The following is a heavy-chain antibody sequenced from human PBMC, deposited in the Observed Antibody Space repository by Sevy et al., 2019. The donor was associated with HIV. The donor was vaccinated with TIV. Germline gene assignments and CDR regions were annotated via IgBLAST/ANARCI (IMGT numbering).Heavy chain of an antibody. Sequence: GGSLRLSCSAFGFNFQTFGMHWVRQAPGKGPEWLAVISSDGINHNYAASVKGRFPIYRHHAKSLLFLEMSSLTPNHTAVYFCTKESLRGTYIRGDFDHWGQGTLVTVSS. CDR1: GFNFQTFG. D-gene: IGHD3-10*02. J-gene: IGHJ4*02. V-gene: IGHV3-30*18. CDR2: ISSDGINH. CDR3: TKESLRGTYIRGDFDH.